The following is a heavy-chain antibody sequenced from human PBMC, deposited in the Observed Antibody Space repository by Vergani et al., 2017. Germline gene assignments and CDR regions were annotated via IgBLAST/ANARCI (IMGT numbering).Heavy chain of an antibody. V-gene: IGHV4-34*01. CDR2: IDHTGRP. D-gene: IGHD4-11*01. J-gene: IGHJ6*03. Sequence: QVQLQQWGGGLLKPSETLSLTCVVNGGSFTSYHWTWIRQSPGEGLEWVGDIDHTGRPDYNPSLKSRLTMSVDKSRTQFSLTLNSVTATDTAIYFCARVNTETNGHLYYYYYMDVGGQGTAVAVS. CDR1: GGSFTSYH. CDR3: ARVNTETNGHLYYYYYMDV.